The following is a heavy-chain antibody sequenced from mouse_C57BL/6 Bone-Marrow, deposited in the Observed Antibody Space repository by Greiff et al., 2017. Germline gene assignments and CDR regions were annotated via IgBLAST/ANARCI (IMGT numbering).Heavy chain of an antibody. V-gene: IGHV14-4*01. CDR3: TTWGDYGFDY. CDR1: GFNIKDDY. CDR2: IDPENGDT. J-gene: IGHJ2*01. Sequence: VQLKESGAELVRPGASVKLSCTASGFNIKDDYMHWVKQRPEQGLEWIGWIDPENGDTEYASKFQGKATITADTSSNTAYLQLSSLTSEDTAVYYCTTWGDYGFDYWGPGTTLTGSS. D-gene: IGHD2-4*01.